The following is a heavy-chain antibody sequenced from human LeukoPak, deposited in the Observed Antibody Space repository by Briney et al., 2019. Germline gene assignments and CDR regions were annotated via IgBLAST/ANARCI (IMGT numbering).Heavy chain of an antibody. Sequence: GGSLRLSCAASGFTFSSHATNWVRQAPGKGLEWVSAISGSGGSTYYADSVKGRFTISRDNAKNTLYLQINSLRDEDTALYYCTRGRGDYWGQGTLVTVSS. J-gene: IGHJ4*02. CDR3: TRGRGDY. CDR1: GFTFSSHA. V-gene: IGHV3-23*01. CDR2: ISGSGGST.